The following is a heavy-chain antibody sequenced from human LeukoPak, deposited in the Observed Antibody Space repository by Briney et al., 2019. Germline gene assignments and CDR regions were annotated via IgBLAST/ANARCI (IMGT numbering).Heavy chain of an antibody. J-gene: IGHJ6*04. CDR1: GFIVSNYC. D-gene: IGHD5-12*01. CDR3: ARDALGYGGQNYGMDV. Sequence: GGSLRLSCAASGFIVSNYCMSWVRQAPGKGLEWVSVIYSGGSTYYADSVKGRFTVSRDNSKNTLYLQMNSLRAEDTAVYYCARDALGYGGQNYGMDVWGKGATVTVSS. V-gene: IGHV3-53*01. CDR2: IYSGGST.